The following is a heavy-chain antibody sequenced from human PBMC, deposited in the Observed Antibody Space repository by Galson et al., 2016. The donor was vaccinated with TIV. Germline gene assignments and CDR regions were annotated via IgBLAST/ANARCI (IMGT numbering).Heavy chain of an antibody. CDR2: VNPMSGDT. CDR3: ASAGPSDSGDFGRY. D-gene: IGHD4-17*01. J-gene: IGHJ4*02. V-gene: IGHV1-8*01. Sequence: SVKVSCKASGYSFITDDINWVRQATGQGLEWMGRVNPMSGDTGYAPKFQGRLTVTRDTSRSTAYMELSSLRSDDTAVYYCASAGPSDSGDFGRYWGQGTLVTVSS. CDR1: GYSFITDD.